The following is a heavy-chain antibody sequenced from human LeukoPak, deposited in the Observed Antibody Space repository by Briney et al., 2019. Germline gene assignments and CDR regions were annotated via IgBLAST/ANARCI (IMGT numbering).Heavy chain of an antibody. CDR1: GGSISSSSYY. CDR3: ASYTGRAARRTQGDDY. J-gene: IGHJ4*02. CDR2: IYYSGST. V-gene: IGHV4-39*01. D-gene: IGHD6-6*01. Sequence: HPSETLSLTCTVSGGSISSSSYYWGWIRQPPGKGLEWIGSIYYSGSTYYNPSLKSRVTISVDTSKNQFSLKLSSVTAADTAVYYCASYTGRAARRTQGDDYWGQGTLVTVSS.